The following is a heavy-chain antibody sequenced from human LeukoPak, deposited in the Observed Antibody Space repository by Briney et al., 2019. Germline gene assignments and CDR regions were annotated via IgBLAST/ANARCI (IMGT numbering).Heavy chain of an antibody. CDR3: ARGDIVVVVAATGDAFDI. J-gene: IGHJ3*02. V-gene: IGHV1-18*01. D-gene: IGHD2-15*01. CDR1: GYTFTSYG. CDR2: ISAYNGNT. Sequence: ASVKVSCKASGYTFTSYGISWVRQAPGQGLEWMGWISAYNGNTNYAQKLQGRVTMTTDTSTSTAYMELRSLRSDDTDVYYCARGDIVVVVAATGDAFDIWGQGTMVTVSS.